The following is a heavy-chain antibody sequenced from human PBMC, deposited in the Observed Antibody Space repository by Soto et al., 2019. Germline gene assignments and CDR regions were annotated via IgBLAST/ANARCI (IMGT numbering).Heavy chain of an antibody. Sequence: GASVKVSCKASGYTFTSYAMHWVRQAPGQRLEWMGWINAGNGNTKYSQKFQGRVTITRDTSASTAYMELSSLRSEDTAVYYCARATTYYYDSSGYYSRDYYYGMDVWGQGTTVTVSS. J-gene: IGHJ6*02. CDR2: INAGNGNT. CDR1: GYTFTSYA. D-gene: IGHD3-22*01. V-gene: IGHV1-3*01. CDR3: ARATTYYYDSSGYYSRDYYYGMDV.